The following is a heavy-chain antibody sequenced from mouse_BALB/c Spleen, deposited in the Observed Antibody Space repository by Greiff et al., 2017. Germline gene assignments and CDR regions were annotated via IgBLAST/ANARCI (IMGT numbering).Heavy chain of an antibody. CDR3: ARGGMITWFAY. Sequence: SGPELVKPGASVKMSCKASGYTFTSYVMHWVKQKPGQGLEWIGYINPYNDGTKYNEKFKGKATLTSDKSSSTAYMELSSLTSEDSAVYYCARGGMITWFAYWGQGTLVTVSA. CDR1: GYTFTSYV. CDR2: INPYNDGT. V-gene: IGHV1-14*01. D-gene: IGHD2-4*01. J-gene: IGHJ3*01.